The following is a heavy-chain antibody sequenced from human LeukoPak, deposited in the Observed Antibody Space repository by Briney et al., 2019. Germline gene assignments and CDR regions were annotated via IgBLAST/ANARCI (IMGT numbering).Heavy chain of an antibody. CDR2: INPDGSQK. CDR1: GFTFSGNW. CDR3: AKLLGTVTTYDS. J-gene: IGHJ4*02. Sequence: PGGSLRLSCEASGFTFSGNWMSWVRQAPGRGLEWVASINPDGSQKLYVDSVKGRFTICRDNTKSSLYLQINSLGAEDTAIYYCAKLLGTVTTYDSWGQGTRVTVSS. D-gene: IGHD2/OR15-2a*01. V-gene: IGHV3-7*01.